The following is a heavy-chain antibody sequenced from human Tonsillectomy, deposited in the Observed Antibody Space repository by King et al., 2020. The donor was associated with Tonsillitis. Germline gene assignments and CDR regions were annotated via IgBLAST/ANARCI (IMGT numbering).Heavy chain of an antibody. J-gene: IGHJ2*01. D-gene: IGHD2-15*01. CDR1: GFTFRMYS. Sequence: VQLVESGGGLVQPGGSLRLSCAVSGFTFRMYSMNWVRQAPGEGLGWVSYISSGSTNIYYTDSVKDRFTISRDNVKDSLYLQMNSLRDEDTAVYYCAREIGYCSGGVCYMAGFDLWGRGTLVTVSS. V-gene: IGHV3-48*02. CDR2: ISSGSTNI. CDR3: AREIGYCSGGVCYMAGFDL.